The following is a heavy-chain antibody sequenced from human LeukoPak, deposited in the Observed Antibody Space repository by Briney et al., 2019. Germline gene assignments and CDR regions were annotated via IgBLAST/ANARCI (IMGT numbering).Heavy chain of an antibody. CDR2: ISGSGDNT. CDR3: AKWKYSNSGIDDY. V-gene: IGHV3-23*01. Sequence: TGGSLRLSGAASVFTFSSYAMSWVHQVPGKGLEWVSVISGSGDNTYYADSVKGRFTISRDNSKNMLYLQMNSLRAEDTAVYYCAKWKYSNSGIDDYWGQGTLVTVSS. CDR1: VFTFSSYA. D-gene: IGHD6-6*01. J-gene: IGHJ4*02.